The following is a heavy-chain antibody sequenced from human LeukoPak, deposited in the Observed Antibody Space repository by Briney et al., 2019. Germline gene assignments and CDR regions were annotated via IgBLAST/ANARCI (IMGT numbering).Heavy chain of an antibody. CDR2: TRNKANSYTT. CDR1: GFTFSDHY. J-gene: IGHJ3*02. CDR3: ARGARSGWYALAFDI. V-gene: IGHV3-72*01. D-gene: IGHD6-19*01. Sequence: GGSLRLSCAASGFTFSDHYMDWVRQAPGKGREWVGRTRNKANSYTTEYAASVKGRFTISRDDSKNSLYLQMNSLKTEDTAVYYCARGARSGWYALAFDIWGQGTMVTVSS.